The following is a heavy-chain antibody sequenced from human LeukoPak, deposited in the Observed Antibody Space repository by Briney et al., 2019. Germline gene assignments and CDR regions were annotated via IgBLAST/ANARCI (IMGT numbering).Heavy chain of an antibody. CDR1: GGSFSGYY. Sequence: SETLSLTCAVSGGSFSGYYWSWIRQPPGKGLEWIGEINHSGSTKYNPSLKSRVTISVDTSKNQFSLKLSSVTAADTAVYYCARGRSWYGDSYFDYWGQGTLVTVSS. J-gene: IGHJ4*02. CDR3: ARGRSWYGDSYFDY. D-gene: IGHD4-17*01. CDR2: INHSGST. V-gene: IGHV4-34*01.